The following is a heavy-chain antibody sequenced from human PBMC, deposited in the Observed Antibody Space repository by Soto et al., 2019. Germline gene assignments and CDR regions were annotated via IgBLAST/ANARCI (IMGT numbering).Heavy chain of an antibody. D-gene: IGHD5-12*01. Sequence: LSLTCAVSGGSISSGGYSWSWIRQPPGKGLEWIGYIYHSGSTYYNPSLKSRVTISVDRSKNQFSLKLSSVTAADTAVYYCARGSYSDYRHFDYWGQGTLVTVSS. CDR3: ARGSYSDYRHFDY. CDR2: IYHSGST. J-gene: IGHJ4*02. CDR1: GGSISSGGYS. V-gene: IGHV4-30-2*01.